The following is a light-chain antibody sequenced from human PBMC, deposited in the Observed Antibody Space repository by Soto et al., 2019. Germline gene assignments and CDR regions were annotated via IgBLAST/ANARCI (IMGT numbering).Light chain of an antibody. CDR2: DAS. V-gene: IGKV1-5*01. CDR3: QQYNSYSYT. Sequence: DIPMTQSPSTLSASVGDRVTITCRASQSIRSWLAWYQQKPGKAPKFLIYDASSLESGVPSRFSGSGSGTEFTLTISSLQPDDFATYYCQQYNSYSYTFGQGTKLEIK. CDR1: QSIRSW. J-gene: IGKJ2*01.